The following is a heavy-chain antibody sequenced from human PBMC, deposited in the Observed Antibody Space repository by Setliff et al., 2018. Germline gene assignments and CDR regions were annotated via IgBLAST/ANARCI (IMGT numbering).Heavy chain of an antibody. CDR2: ISAYTGKT. V-gene: IGHV1-18*01. J-gene: IGHJ4*02. CDR1: DYTFLSYG. CDR3: ARAPRLEWILPTFDH. D-gene: IGHD3-3*01. Sequence: ASVKVSCKAADYTFLSYGLSWVRQAPGQGLEWMGWISAYTGKTDYAQNFQGRVTMTTDTSTSTGYMELRSLRYDDTAVYYCARAPRLEWILPTFDHWGQGTPVTVSS.